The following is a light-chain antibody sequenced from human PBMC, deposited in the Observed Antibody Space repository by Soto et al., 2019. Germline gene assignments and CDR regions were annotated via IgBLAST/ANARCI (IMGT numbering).Light chain of an antibody. J-gene: IGLJ1*01. V-gene: IGLV1-44*01. CDR2: SNN. Sequence: QSVLTQPPSASGTPGQRVTISCSGSSSNIGSNTVNWYQQLPGTAPKLLVYSNNQRPSGVPDRFSGYKSGTSASLAISGLQSEDEADYYCAAWDHSLNVPYVFGTGTKV. CDR1: SSNIGSNT. CDR3: AAWDHSLNVPYV.